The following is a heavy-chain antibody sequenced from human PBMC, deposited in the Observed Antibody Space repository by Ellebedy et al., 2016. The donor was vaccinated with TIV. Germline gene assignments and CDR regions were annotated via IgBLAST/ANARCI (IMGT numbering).Heavy chain of an antibody. CDR1: GFTFGDYA. Sequence: GESLKISCTASGFTFGDYAMSWFRQAPGKGLEWVGFIRSKAYGGTTEYAASVKGRFTISRDDSKSIAYLQMNSLKTEDTAVYYCTTTVAGTWFDPWGQGTLVTVSS. J-gene: IGHJ5*02. CDR2: IRSKAYGGTT. V-gene: IGHV3-49*03. CDR3: TTTVAGTWFDP. D-gene: IGHD6-19*01.